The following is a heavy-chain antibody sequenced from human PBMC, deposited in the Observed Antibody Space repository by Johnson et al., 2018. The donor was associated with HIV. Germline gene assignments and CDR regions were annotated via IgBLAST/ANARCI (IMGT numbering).Heavy chain of an antibody. CDR3: AKDQRRAVAGHDACEI. V-gene: IGHV3-23*04. Sequence: VQLVESGGGLVQPGGSLRLSCAASGFTFSSYAMSWVRQAPGKGLEWVSAISGSGGSTYYADSVKGRFTISRDNSKNTLYLQMNSLRAEDTAVYYCAKDQRRAVAGHDACEIWGQGTMVTVAS. CDR2: ISGSGGST. CDR1: GFTFSSYA. J-gene: IGHJ3*02. D-gene: IGHD6-19*01.